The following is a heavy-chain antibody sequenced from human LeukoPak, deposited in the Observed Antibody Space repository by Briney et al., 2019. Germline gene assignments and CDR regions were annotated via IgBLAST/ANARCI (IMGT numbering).Heavy chain of an antibody. Sequence: PAGTVSFTASGYTFTTYYMHWARHAPGQGLEWMGVINSSAGTTTYTQKFHGRVTVTRDTSPSTVYMHLSSLKSEDTAVYYCARGKSSFWPVGLCMDVWGQGTTVTV. CDR3: ARGKSSFWPVGLCMDV. J-gene: IGHJ6*01. CDR1: GYTFTTYY. CDR2: INSSAGTT. V-gene: IGHV1-46*01. D-gene: IGHD6-19*01.